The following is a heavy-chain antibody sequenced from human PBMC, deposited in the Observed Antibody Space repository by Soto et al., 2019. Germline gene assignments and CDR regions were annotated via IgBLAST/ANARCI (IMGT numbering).Heavy chain of an antibody. J-gene: IGHJ4*02. D-gene: IGHD3-9*01. Sequence: GGSLRLSCAASGFTFSSYAMSWVRQAPGKGLEWVSAISGSGGSTYYADSVKGRFTISRDNSKNTLYLQMNSLRAEDTAVYYCAKVTHYDILTGYYLFDYWGQGTLVTVSS. CDR2: ISGSGGST. CDR1: GFTFSSYA. V-gene: IGHV3-23*01. CDR3: AKVTHYDILTGYYLFDY.